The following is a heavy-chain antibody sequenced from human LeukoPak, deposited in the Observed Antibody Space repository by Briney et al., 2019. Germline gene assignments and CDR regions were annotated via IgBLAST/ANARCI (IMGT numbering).Heavy chain of an antibody. CDR1: GFTFSSYW. CDR3: VRKRTEAEAGHNWFDP. J-gene: IGHJ5*02. V-gene: IGHV3-7*01. D-gene: IGHD6-19*01. CDR2: IKQDGSEK. Sequence: GGSLRLSCAASGFTFSSYWMIWVRHAPGKGLEWVANIKQDGSEKYYVDSVKGRFTISRDNAKNSLYLQMNSLRAEDTAMYYCVRKRTEAEAGHNWFDPWGQGTLVTVSS.